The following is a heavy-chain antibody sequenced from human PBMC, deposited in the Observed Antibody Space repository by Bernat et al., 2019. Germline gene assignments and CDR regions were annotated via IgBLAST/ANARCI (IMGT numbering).Heavy chain of an antibody. D-gene: IGHD3-22*01. CDR3: ASVSIEAEYFQH. Sequence: QVQLQESGPGLVKPSETLSLTRAVSGYSISSGYYWGWIRQPPGKGLEWIGSIYHSGSTYYNPSLKSRVTISVDTSKNQFSLKLSSVTAADTAVYYCASVSIEAEYFQHWGQGTLVTVSS. CDR2: IYHSGST. V-gene: IGHV4-38-2*01. CDR1: GYSISSGYY. J-gene: IGHJ1*01.